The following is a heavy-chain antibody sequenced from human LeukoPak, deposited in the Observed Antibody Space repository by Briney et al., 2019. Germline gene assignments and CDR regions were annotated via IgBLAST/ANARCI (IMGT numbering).Heavy chain of an antibody. D-gene: IGHD2-2*01. J-gene: IGHJ4*02. V-gene: IGHV1-18*01. CDR3: AKDHQYDFDY. CDR1: GYTFSSYG. Sequence: ASVKVCCKASGYTFSSYGISWVRQAPGQGLEWMGWISAYNGNTNFAQKFQGRVTMTTDTSTSTAYMELRSLTSDDTAVYYCAKDHQYDFDYWGQGTLVTVSS. CDR2: ISAYNGNT.